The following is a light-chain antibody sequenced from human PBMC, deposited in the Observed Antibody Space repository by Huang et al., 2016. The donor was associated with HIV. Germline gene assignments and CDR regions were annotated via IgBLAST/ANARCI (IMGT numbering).Light chain of an antibody. CDR1: QSVSNF. J-gene: IGKJ3*01. CDR2: DSS. CDR3: QQRSSWPPFT. V-gene: IGKV3-11*01. Sequence: EILLTQSPATLSLSPGERATLSCRASQSVSNFLAWYQQRTGQPPRLLIYDSSTRATGIPDSVSGSGSGTYFPLTISSLEPEDFAVYYCQQRSSWPPFTFGPGTKVDIK.